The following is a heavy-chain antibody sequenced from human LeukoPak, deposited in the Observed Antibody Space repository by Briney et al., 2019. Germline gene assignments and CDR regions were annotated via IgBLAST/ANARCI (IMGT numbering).Heavy chain of an antibody. CDR1: GGSISSSSYY. Sequence: PSETLSLTCTVSGGSISSSSYYWGWIRQPPGKGLEWIGSIYYSGSTYYNPSLKSRVTISVDTSKNQFSLKLSSVTAADTAVYYCARSYCGGDCKPHSSEKYNWFDPWGQGTLVTVSS. J-gene: IGHJ5*02. V-gene: IGHV4-39*07. CDR3: ARSYCGGDCKPHSSEKYNWFDP. CDR2: IYYSGST. D-gene: IGHD2-21*02.